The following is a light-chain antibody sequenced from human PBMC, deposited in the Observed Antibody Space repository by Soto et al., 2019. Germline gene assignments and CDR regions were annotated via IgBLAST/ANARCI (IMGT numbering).Light chain of an antibody. CDR2: GAS. CDR3: QQYNNWPPLT. CDR1: QSVRNT. V-gene: IGKV3-15*01. Sequence: EIVMTQSPATLSVSPGERATLSCRASQSVRNTLAWYQQKPGQAPRLLIYGASTRATGIPARFSGSGSGTEFTLTISSLQSEDFAVYYCQQYNNWPPLTFGEGTRVEIK. J-gene: IGKJ5*01.